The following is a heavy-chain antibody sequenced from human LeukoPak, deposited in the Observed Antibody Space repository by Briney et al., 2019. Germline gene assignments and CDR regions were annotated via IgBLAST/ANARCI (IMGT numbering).Heavy chain of an antibody. Sequence: ASVKVSCKASGGTFSSYAISWVRQAPGQGLEWMGGIIPIFGTANYAQKFQGRVTITADESTSTAYMELSSLRSEDTAVYYCARGRPTQLRFLEWLLLGWGQGTLVTVSS. V-gene: IGHV1-69*13. CDR3: ARGRPTQLRFLEWLLLG. D-gene: IGHD3-3*01. CDR2: IIPIFGTA. J-gene: IGHJ4*02. CDR1: GGTFSSYA.